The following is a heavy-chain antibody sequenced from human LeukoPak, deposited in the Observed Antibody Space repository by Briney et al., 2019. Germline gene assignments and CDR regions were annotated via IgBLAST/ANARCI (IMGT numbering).Heavy chain of an antibody. J-gene: IGHJ4*02. V-gene: IGHV4-59*01. CDR2: IYYSGST. Sequence: SETLSLTCTVSGGSISGYYWSWIRQPPRKGLEWIGFIYYSGSTSYNPSLRSRVTISLDTSKNQFSLKLSSVTAADTAVYYCARSSSGTYGKFDYWRQGTLVTVSS. CDR1: GGSISGYY. D-gene: IGHD1-26*01. CDR3: ARSSSGTYGKFDY.